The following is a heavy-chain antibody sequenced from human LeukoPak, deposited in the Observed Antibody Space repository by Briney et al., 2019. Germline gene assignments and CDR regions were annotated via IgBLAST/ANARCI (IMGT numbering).Heavy chain of an antibody. Sequence: GGSLRLSCAASGFAFSSYAMSWVRQAPGKGLEWVSAISGSGGSTYYADSVKGRFTISRDNSKNTLYLQMNSLRAEDTAVYYCANPGIGSDIGYWGQGTLVTVSS. V-gene: IGHV3-23*01. D-gene: IGHD2-21*02. CDR3: ANPGIGSDIGY. CDR1: GFAFSSYA. CDR2: ISGSGGST. J-gene: IGHJ4*02.